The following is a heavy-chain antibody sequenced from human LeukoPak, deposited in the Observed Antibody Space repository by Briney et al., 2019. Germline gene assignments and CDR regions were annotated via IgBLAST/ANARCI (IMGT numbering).Heavy chain of an antibody. V-gene: IGHV3-33*01. Sequence: GGSLRLSCAASGFTFSSFGMHWVRQSPGKGLEWVAVIWYDGSTKVYADSVKGRFTIPRDNSRNTLYLQVNSLRAEDTAVYYCARDRYSSMWSVFEYWGQGALVTVSS. CDR3: ARDRYSSMWSVFEY. CDR2: IWYDGSTK. CDR1: GFTFSSFG. J-gene: IGHJ4*02. D-gene: IGHD6-13*01.